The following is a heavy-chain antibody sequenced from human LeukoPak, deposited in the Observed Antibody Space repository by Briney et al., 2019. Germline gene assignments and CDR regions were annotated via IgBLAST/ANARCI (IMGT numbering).Heavy chain of an antibody. CDR3: ARAAYCGGDCSPEYFQH. CDR1: GFTFSSYS. CDR2: ISSSSSYI. Sequence: TPGGSLRLSCAASGFTFSSYSMNWVRQAPGKGLEWVSSISSSSSYIYYADSVKGRFTISRDNAKNSLYLQMNSLRAEDTAVYYCARAAYCGGDCSPEYFQHWGQGTLVTVS. V-gene: IGHV3-21*01. D-gene: IGHD2-21*02. J-gene: IGHJ1*01.